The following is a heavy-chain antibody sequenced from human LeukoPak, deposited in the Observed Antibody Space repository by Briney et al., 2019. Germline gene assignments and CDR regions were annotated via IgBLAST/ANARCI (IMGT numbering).Heavy chain of an antibody. D-gene: IGHD1-14*01. V-gene: IGHV3-23*01. CDR1: GFTFSSYA. Sequence: GGSLRLSCGASGFTFSSYAMSWVRQAPGTGLEWVSTISGSGGTTYYADSVKGRFTISRDNSKNTLYLQMNSLRPEDTAVYYCAKLHNLNCDYWGLGTLATVSS. J-gene: IGHJ4*02. CDR3: AKLHNLNCDY. CDR2: ISGSGGTT.